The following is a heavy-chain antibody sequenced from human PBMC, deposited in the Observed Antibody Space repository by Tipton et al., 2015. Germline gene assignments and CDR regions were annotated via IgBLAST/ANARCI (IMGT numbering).Heavy chain of an antibody. CDR2: IDPSGGGA. CDR3: ARGVRVGNTGYYLDY. D-gene: IGHD3-9*01. CDR1: GYSFTDYY. Sequence: QSGAEVKKPGASVKVSCKASGYSFTDYYMHWVRQAPGQGLEWMGIIDPSGGGATYAQKFQGRVTMTRDTSTSTVYMEMSSLRSEDTAVYYCARGVRVGNTGYYLDYWGQGTLVTVSS. J-gene: IGHJ4*02. V-gene: IGHV1-46*01.